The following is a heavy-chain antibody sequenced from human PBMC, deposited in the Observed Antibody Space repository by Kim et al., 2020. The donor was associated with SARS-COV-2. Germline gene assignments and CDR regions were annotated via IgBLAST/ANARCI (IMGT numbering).Heavy chain of an antibody. D-gene: IGHD3-10*01. J-gene: IGHJ5*02. CDR1: GGTFSSYA. CDR3: ARDSASYYYGSEPFDP. V-gene: IGHV1-69*13. CDR2: IIPIFGTA. Sequence: SVKVSCKASGGTFSSYAISWVRQAPGQGLEWMGGIIPIFGTANYAQKFQGRVTITADESTSTAYMELSSLRSEDTAVYYCARDSASYYYGSEPFDPWGQGTLVTVSS.